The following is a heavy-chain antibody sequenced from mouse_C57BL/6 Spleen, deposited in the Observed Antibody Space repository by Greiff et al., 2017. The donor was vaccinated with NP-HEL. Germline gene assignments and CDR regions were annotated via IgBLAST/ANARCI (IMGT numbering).Heavy chain of an antibody. J-gene: IGHJ3*01. D-gene: IGHD3-2*02. CDR2: ISDGGSYT. V-gene: IGHV5-4*01. Sequence: EVHLVESGGGLVKPGGSLKLSCAASGFTFSSYAMSWVRQTPEKRLEWVATISDGGSYTYYPDNVKGRFTISRDNAKNNLYLQMSHLKSEDTAMYYCAREGSGYVGFAYWGQGTLVTVSA. CDR1: GFTFSSYA. CDR3: AREGSGYVGFAY.